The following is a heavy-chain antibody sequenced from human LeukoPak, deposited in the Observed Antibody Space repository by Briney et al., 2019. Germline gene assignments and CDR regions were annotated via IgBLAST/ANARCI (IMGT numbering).Heavy chain of an antibody. Sequence: GEPLKISCKGSGYSFTSYWIGWVRQMPGKGLELVWIIYPGDSDTRYSPSFQGQVTISDDKSISTAYLQWSSLKASDTAMYYCARLDIVGATKAIDYWGQGTLVTVSS. V-gene: IGHV5-51*01. CDR1: GYSFTSYW. CDR3: ARLDIVGATKAIDY. D-gene: IGHD1-26*01. CDR2: IYPGDSDT. J-gene: IGHJ4*02.